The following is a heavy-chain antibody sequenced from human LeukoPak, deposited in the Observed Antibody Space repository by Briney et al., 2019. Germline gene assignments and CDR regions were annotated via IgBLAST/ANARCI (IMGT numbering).Heavy chain of an antibody. V-gene: IGHV3-48*03. CDR3: ARDDAYYDSSGHLAGLDY. D-gene: IGHD3-22*01. CDR1: GFTFSSHE. J-gene: IGHJ4*02. Sequence: PGLSLRLSCAASGFTFSSHEMNWVRQAPGKGLEWVSYISLSGNTIYYADSVRGRFTISRDNAKNSVYLQMNSLRAEDTAVYFCARDDAYYDSSGHLAGLDYWGQGTLVTVSP. CDR2: ISLSGNTI.